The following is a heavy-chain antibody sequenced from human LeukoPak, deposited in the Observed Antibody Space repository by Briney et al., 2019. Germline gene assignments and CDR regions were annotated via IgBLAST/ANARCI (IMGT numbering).Heavy chain of an antibody. V-gene: IGHV3-74*01. CDR3: TRQGKEVTSDY. D-gene: IGHD4-17*01. Sequence: GGSLRLSCAASGFTFSSYWMHWVRQVPGKGLVWVSRINGDGTTTNYADSVKGRFTITRDSAENTLYLQMNSLIAEDTAVYYCTRQGKEVTSDYWGQGTLVTVSS. J-gene: IGHJ4*02. CDR1: GFTFSSYW. CDR2: INGDGTTT.